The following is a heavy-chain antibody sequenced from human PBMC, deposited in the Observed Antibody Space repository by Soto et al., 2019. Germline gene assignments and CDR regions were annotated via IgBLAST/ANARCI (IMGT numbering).Heavy chain of an antibody. CDR1: GFSFSSYE. V-gene: IGHV3-48*03. CDR3: ARDPTIFGVVIDLFDF. Sequence: PGGSLRLSCAASGFSFSSYEMNWVRHAPGKGLEWISYIGSSGSIMYYADSLKGRFTISRDNAKNSLYLQLDSLRAEDSAAYFCARDPTIFGVVIDLFDFWGQGTLVTVSS. D-gene: IGHD3-3*01. CDR2: IGSSGSIM. J-gene: IGHJ4*02.